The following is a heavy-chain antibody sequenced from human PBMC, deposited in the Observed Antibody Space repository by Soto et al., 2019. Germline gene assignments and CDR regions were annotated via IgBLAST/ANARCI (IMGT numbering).Heavy chain of an antibody. D-gene: IGHD3-22*01. V-gene: IGHV2-5*01. Sequence: QITLKESGPTLVTPTQTLTLTCTFSGFSRSASGVGVGWIRQPPGNALEWLALIYSNDDKRYSPSLKSRLTITKDTSKSQGVLTMTNMYPVDTATYYCAQHHHDSGYYKFPYWGQGTLVTVSS. CDR1: GFSRSASGVG. CDR3: AQHHHDSGYYKFPY. J-gene: IGHJ1*01. CDR2: IYSNDDK.